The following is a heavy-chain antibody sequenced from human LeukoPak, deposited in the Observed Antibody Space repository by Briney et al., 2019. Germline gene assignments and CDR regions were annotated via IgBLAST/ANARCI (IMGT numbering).Heavy chain of an antibody. CDR2: ISGSGGST. CDR1: GFTFSGYA. CDR3: ARDGGSEDIVVVPAANDAFDI. J-gene: IGHJ3*02. Sequence: GGSLRLSCAASGFTFSGYAMSWVRQAPGKGLEWVSAISGSGGSTYYADSVKGRFTISRDNAKNSLYLQMNSLRAEDTAVYYCARDGGSEDIVVVPAANDAFDIWGQGTMVTVSS. D-gene: IGHD2-2*01. V-gene: IGHV3-23*01.